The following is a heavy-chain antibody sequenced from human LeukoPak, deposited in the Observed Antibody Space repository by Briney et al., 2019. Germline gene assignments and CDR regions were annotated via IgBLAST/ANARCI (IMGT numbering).Heavy chain of an antibody. J-gene: IGHJ5*02. CDR2: FDPEDGET. Sequence: ASVKVSCKVSGYTLTELSMHWVRQAPGKGLEWMGGFDPEDGETIYAQKFQGRVTMTEDTSTDTAYMELSSLRSEDTAVYYCATVLTIFGVVTRDETLLVFDPWGQGTLVTVSS. D-gene: IGHD3-3*01. CDR1: GYTLTELS. CDR3: ATVLTIFGVVTRDETLLVFDP. V-gene: IGHV1-24*01.